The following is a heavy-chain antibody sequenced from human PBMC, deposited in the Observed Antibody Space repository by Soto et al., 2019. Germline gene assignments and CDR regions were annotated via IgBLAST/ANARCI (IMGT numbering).Heavy chain of an antibody. D-gene: IGHD3-10*01. CDR2: ISYDGSNK. J-gene: IGHJ4*02. V-gene: IGHV3-30-3*01. CDR1: GFTFSSYA. CDR3: ARDRNRALDY. Sequence: QVQLVESGGGVVQPGRSLRLSCAASGFTFSSYAMHWVRQAPGKGLEWVAVISYDGSNKYYADSVKGRFTISRDNSKNTLYLQMNSLRAEDPAVYYCARDRNRALDYWGQGTLVTVSS.